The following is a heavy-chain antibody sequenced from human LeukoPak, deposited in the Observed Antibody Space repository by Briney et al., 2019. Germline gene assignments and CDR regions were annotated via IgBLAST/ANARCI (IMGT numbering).Heavy chain of an antibody. CDR3: ARLPYYYGSGSYYNKGKREYYFDY. V-gene: IGHV5-51*01. CDR1: GYSFTSYW. CDR2: IYHGDSDT. J-gene: IGHJ4*02. D-gene: IGHD3-10*01. Sequence: GESLKISCKGSGYSFTSYWIGWVRQMPGKGLEWMGIIYHGDSDTRYSPSFQGQVTISADKSISTAYLQWSSLKASDTAMYYCARLPYYYGSGSYYNKGKREYYFDYWGQGTLVTVSS.